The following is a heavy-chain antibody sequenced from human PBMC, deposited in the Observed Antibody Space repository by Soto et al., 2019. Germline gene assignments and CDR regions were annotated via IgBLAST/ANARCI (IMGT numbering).Heavy chain of an antibody. CDR1: GFSFSDYY. CDR2: ISYSGNYT. J-gene: IGHJ4*02. V-gene: IGHV3-11*01. Sequence: PGGSLRLSCAASGFSFSDYYMTLIRQAPGKGLECVPYISYSGNYTYYADSVKGRFTISRDNAKNSLYLQMNSLRAQDTAVFYCARGILGPAAVFGLFDFWGQGTLVNVSS. D-gene: IGHD2-2*01. CDR3: ARGILGPAAVFGLFDF.